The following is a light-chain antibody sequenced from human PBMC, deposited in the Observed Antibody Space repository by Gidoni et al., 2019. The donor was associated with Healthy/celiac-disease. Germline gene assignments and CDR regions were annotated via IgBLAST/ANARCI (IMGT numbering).Light chain of an antibody. CDR1: QSVSSSY. CDR3: QQYGSSYT. V-gene: IGKV3-20*01. CDR2: GAY. Sequence: IVLSQSPGTLSLSPGDRATLSCRASQSVSSSYLAWYQQKADQAPRLLNYGAYSRATGIPDRCSGSGSRTDFTLTISRLEPENVTEYYCQQYGSSYTFGQGTKLEIK. J-gene: IGKJ2*01.